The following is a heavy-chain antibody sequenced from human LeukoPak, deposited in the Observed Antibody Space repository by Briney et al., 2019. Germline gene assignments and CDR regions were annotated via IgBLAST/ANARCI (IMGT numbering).Heavy chain of an antibody. Sequence: SETLSLTCAVYGGSFSGYYWSWIRQPPGKGLEWIGEINHSGSTNYNPSLKSRATISVDTSKNQFSLKLSSVTAADTAVYYCARAIRPKTIFGGYFDYWGQGTLVTVSS. CDR2: INHSGST. J-gene: IGHJ4*02. CDR3: ARAIRPKTIFGGYFDY. V-gene: IGHV4-34*01. D-gene: IGHD3-3*01. CDR1: GGSFSGYY.